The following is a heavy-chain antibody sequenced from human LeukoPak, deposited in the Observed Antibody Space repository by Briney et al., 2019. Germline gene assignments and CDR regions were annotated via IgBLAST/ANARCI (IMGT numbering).Heavy chain of an antibody. J-gene: IGHJ4*02. CDR2: INPNSGGT. CDR1: GYTFTSYG. Sequence: ASVKVSCKASGYTFTSYGISWVRQAPGQGLEWMGWINPNSGGTNYAQKFQGRVTMTRDTSINTAYMDLTRLKSDDTGIYYCARAEYQLLNFDYWGQGTLVTVSS. V-gene: IGHV1-2*02. CDR3: ARAEYQLLNFDY. D-gene: IGHD2-2*01.